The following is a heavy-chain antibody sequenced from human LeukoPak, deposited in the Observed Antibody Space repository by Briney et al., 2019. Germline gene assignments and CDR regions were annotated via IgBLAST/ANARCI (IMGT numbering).Heavy chain of an antibody. Sequence: ASVKVSCKASGGTFSSYAISWVRQAPGQGLEWMGRIIPILGIANYAQKFQGRVTITADKSTSTAYMGLSSLRSEDTAVYYCASSTIFGVVITVYFDYWGQGTLVTVSS. V-gene: IGHV1-69*04. CDR1: GGTFSSYA. J-gene: IGHJ4*02. D-gene: IGHD3-3*01. CDR3: ASSTIFGVVITVYFDY. CDR2: IIPILGIA.